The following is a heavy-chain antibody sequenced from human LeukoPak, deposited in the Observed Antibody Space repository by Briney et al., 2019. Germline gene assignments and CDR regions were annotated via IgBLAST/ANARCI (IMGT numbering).Heavy chain of an antibody. J-gene: IGHJ4*02. CDR2: MNPNSGNT. Sequence: GASVKVSCEASGYTFTSYDINWVRQATGQGLEWMGWMNPNSGNTGYAQKFQGRVTMTRNTSISTAYMELSSLRSEDTAVYYCARVYDSSGYADYWGQGTLVTVSS. D-gene: IGHD3-22*01. CDR3: ARVYDSSGYADY. V-gene: IGHV1-8*01. CDR1: GYTFTSYD.